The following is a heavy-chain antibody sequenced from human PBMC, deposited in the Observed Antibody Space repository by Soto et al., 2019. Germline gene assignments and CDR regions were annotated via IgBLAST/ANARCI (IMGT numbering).Heavy chain of an antibody. CDR1: GYTFTSCG. Sequence: VASVKVSCKASGYTFTSCGISWVRQAPGQGLEWMGWISAYNGNTNYAQKLQGRVTMTTDTSTSTAYMELRSLRSDDTAVYYCARSLGRHPSETPRGHSFGAGSLFPFDHWGQGTLVTVSS. J-gene: IGHJ4*02. CDR2: ISAYNGNT. V-gene: IGHV1-18*04. CDR3: ARSLGRHPSETPRGHSFGAGSLFPFDH. D-gene: IGHD2-15*01.